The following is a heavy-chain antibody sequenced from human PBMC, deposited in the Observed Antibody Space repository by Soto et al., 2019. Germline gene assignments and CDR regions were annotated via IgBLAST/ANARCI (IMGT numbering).Heavy chain of an antibody. Sequence: GGSLRLSCAASGFTVSSNYMSWVRQAPGKGLEWVSVIYSGGSTYYADSVKGRFTISRDNSKNTLYLQMNSLRAEDTAVYYCARTCSGGSCYSAGIMSTVWGQGTLVTVSS. D-gene: IGHD2-15*01. J-gene: IGHJ4*02. CDR3: ARTCSGGSCYSAGIMSTV. V-gene: IGHV3-66*01. CDR1: GFTVSSNY. CDR2: IYSGGST.